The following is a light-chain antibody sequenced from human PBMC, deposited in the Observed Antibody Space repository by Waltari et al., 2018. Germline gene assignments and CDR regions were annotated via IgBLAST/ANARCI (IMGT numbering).Light chain of an antibody. CDR2: GAS. CDR1: KTVRTNY. V-gene: IGKV3-20*01. Sequence: EIVLTQSPGTLSLSPGERATLSCRASKTVRTNYLAWYQQKPGQAPTLLIYGASSRATGIPDRFSGSGSGTDFSLTISSLEPEDFAVYYCQQYDISPLTFGGGTKVETK. J-gene: IGKJ4*01. CDR3: QQYDISPLT.